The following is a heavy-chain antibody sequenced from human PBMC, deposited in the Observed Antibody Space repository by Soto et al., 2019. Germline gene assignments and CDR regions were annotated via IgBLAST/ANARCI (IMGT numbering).Heavy chain of an antibody. V-gene: IGHV3-30*18. CDR3: AKDFHLLWFGELLYSSNFDY. D-gene: IGHD3-10*01. J-gene: IGHJ4*02. CDR2: ISYDGSNK. CDR1: GFTFSSYG. Sequence: QVQLVESGGGVVQPGRSLRLSCAASGFTFSSYGMHWVRQAPGKGLEWVAVISYDGSNKYYADSVKGRFTISRDNSKNTLYLQMNSLRAEDTAVYYCAKDFHLLWFGELLYSSNFDYWGQGTLATVSS.